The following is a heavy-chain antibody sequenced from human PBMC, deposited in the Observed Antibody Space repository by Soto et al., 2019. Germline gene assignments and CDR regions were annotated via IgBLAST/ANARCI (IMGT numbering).Heavy chain of an antibody. CDR2: INHSGST. D-gene: IGHD3-3*01. CDR1: GGSFSGYY. J-gene: IGHJ6*02. CDR3: ARIKFWYYDFWSGPPPYYYYGMDV. V-gene: IGHV4-34*01. Sequence: SETLSLTCAVYGGSFSGYYWSWIRQPPGKGLEWIGEINHSGSTNYNPSLKSRVTISVDTSKNQFSLKLSSVTAADTAVYYCARIKFWYYDFWSGPPPYYYYGMDVWGQGTTVTVSS.